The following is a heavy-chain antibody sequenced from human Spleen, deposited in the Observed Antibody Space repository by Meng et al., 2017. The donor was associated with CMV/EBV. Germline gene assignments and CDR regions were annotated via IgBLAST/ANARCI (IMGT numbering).Heavy chain of an antibody. CDR1: GDSITNSY. J-gene: IGHJ4*02. CDR2: IYYSGYT. V-gene: IGHV4-59*01. Sequence: SETLSLTCTVSGDSITNSYWSWIRQPPGKVLEWIGYIYYSGYTNYNPSLRSRVTISVDTSKNQFSLKLNSVTAADTALYYCARDIAGSTSCYDYWGQGTLVTVSS. D-gene: IGHD2-2*01. CDR3: ARDIAGSTSCYDY.